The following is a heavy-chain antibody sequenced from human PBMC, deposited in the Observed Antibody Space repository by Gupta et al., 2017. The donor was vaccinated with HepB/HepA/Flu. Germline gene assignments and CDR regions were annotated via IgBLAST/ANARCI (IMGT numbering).Heavy chain of an antibody. CDR2: IYYSGST. D-gene: IGHD2-2*02. V-gene: IGHV4-39*01. J-gene: IGHJ5*02. CDR1: GGSISSSSYS. CDR3: ARHDCSSTSCYIGARGFDP. Sequence: QLQLQESGPGLVKPSETLSLTCTVSGGSISSSSYSWGWLRQPPGKGLEWIGSIYYSGSTYYNPSLKSRVTISVDTSKNQFSLKLSSVTAADTAVYYCARHDCSSTSCYIGARGFDPWGQGTLVTVSS.